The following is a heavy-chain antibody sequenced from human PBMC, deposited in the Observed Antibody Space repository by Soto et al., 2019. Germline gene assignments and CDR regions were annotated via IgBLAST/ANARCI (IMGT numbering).Heavy chain of an antibody. CDR2: INPSGGST. Sequence: ASVKVSCKASGYTFTSYYMHWVRQAPGQGLEWMGIINPSGGSTSYAQKFQDRVTMTRDTSASTVYMELSSLRSEDTAVYYCAKIASGYCSSTSCVRNFYYYMDVWGKGTTVTVSS. J-gene: IGHJ6*03. CDR1: GYTFTSYY. D-gene: IGHD2-2*01. CDR3: AKIASGYCSSTSCVRNFYYYMDV. V-gene: IGHV1-46*03.